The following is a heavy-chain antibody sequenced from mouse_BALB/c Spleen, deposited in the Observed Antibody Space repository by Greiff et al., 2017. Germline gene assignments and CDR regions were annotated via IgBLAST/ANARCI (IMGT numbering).Heavy chain of an antibody. CDR3: TNTFYGSSYFDY. CDR2: IDPENGDT. D-gene: IGHD1-1*01. V-gene: IGHV14-4*02. CDR1: GFNIKDYY. J-gene: IGHJ2*01. Sequence: VQLQQSGAELVRSGASVKLSCTASGFNIKDYYMHWVKQRPEQGLEWIGWIDPENGDTEYAPKFQGKATMTADTSSNTAYLQLSSLTSEDSAVYYCTNTFYGSSYFDYWGQGTTLTVSS.